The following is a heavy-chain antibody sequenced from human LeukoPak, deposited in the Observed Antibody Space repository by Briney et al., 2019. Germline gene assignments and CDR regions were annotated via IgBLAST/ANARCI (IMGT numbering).Heavy chain of an antibody. J-gene: IGHJ5*02. Sequence: ASVKVSCKASGYSFTRPYMHWVRQSPGHAREWLGLINPSGSWTLYAQKFQGRVSMTRDMSTTTDYMELSSLRSEDPAVYYCARDNSVGDIALWFDPWGQGTLVTVSS. CDR2: INPSGSWT. CDR3: ARDNSVGDIALWFDP. CDR1: GYSFTRPY. D-gene: IGHD3-16*02. V-gene: IGHV1-46*01.